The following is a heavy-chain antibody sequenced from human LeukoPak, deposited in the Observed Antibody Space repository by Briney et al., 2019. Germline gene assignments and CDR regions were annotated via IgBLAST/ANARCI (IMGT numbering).Heavy chain of an antibody. J-gene: IGHJ6*02. D-gene: IGHD5-18*01. CDR2: IYYSGST. V-gene: IGHV4-59*01. CDR1: GDSIRRYY. Sequence: SETLSLTGTVSGDSIRRYYWSWLPQPPAKGLKWIGYIYYSGSTNYNPSLKSRVTISVDTSKNQFPLKLSSVTAADTAVYYCARTDTAMAYYYYGMDVWGQGTTVTVSS. CDR3: ARTDTAMAYYYYGMDV.